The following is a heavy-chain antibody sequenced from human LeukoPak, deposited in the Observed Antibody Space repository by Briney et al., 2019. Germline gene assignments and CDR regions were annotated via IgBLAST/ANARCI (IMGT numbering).Heavy chain of an antibody. J-gene: IGHJ4*02. CDR1: GFTFSSYW. Sequence: GGSLRLSCAASGFTFSSYWMHWVRQAPGKGLVWVSRINSDGSSTSYADSVKGRFTISRDNAKNTLYLQMNSLRAEDTAVYYCAKSNYYDSSGYSLFDYWGQGTLVTVSS. CDR2: INSDGSST. D-gene: IGHD3-22*01. CDR3: AKSNYYDSSGYSLFDY. V-gene: IGHV3-74*01.